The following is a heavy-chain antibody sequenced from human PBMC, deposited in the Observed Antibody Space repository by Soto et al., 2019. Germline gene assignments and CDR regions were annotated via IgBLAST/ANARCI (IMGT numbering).Heavy chain of an antibody. CDR2: TYYRSKWYY. Sequence: SQTLSLTCAITGDSVSSDSAGWSWVRQSPSRGLEWLGRTYYRSKWYYEYAVSVRGRITINPDTSKNQYSLQLNSVTPEDTAVYFCARGEQYSGRIFDYWGQGTLVTVSS. J-gene: IGHJ4*01. CDR3: ARGEQYSGRIFDY. D-gene: IGHD1-26*01. V-gene: IGHV6-1*01. CDR1: GDSVSSDSAG.